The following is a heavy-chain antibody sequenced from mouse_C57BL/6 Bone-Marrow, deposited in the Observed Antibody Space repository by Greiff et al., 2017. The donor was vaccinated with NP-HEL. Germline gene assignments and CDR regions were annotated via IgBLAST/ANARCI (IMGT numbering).Heavy chain of an antibody. D-gene: IGHD2-5*01. CDR2: ISDGGSYT. CDR3: AAYYSNYFVAY. J-gene: IGHJ3*01. Sequence: EVQGVESGGGLVKPGGSLKLSCAASGFTFSSYAMSWVRQTPEKRLEWVATISDGGSYTYYPDNVKGRFTISRDNAKNNLYLQMSHLKSEDTAMYYCAAYYSNYFVAYGGQGTLVTVSA. V-gene: IGHV5-4*01. CDR1: GFTFSSYA.